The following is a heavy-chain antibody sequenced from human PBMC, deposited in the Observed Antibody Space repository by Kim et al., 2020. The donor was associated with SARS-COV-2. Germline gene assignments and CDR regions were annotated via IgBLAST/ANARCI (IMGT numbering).Heavy chain of an antibody. V-gene: IGHV3-13*01. Sequence: GGSLRLSCAASGFTFSSYDMHWVRQATGKGLEWVSAIGTAGDTYYPGSVKGRFTISRENAKNSLYLQMNSLRAVDTAVYYCARASGYSYGIAFDIWGQGTMVTVSS. D-gene: IGHD5-18*01. CDR2: IGTAGDT. CDR1: GFTFSSYD. CDR3: ARASGYSYGIAFDI. J-gene: IGHJ3*02.